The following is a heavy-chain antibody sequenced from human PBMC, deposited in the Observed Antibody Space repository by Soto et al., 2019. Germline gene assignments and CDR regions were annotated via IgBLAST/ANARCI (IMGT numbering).Heavy chain of an antibody. Sequence: GGSLRLSCAASGFTFDDYAMHWVRQAPGKGLEWVSGISWNSGSIGYADSVKGRFTISRDNAKNSLYLQMNSLRAEDTALYYCAKDGVWLHLGESVYFDYWGQGTLVTVSS. V-gene: IGHV3-9*01. CDR2: ISWNSGSI. D-gene: IGHD3-16*01. J-gene: IGHJ4*02. CDR1: GFTFDDYA. CDR3: AKDGVWLHLGESVYFDY.